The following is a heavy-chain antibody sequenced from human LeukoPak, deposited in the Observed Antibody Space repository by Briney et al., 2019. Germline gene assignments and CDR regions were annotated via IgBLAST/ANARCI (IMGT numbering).Heavy chain of an antibody. CDR1: GFTFSDYY. V-gene: IGHV4-59*01. D-gene: IGHD5-18*01. CDR2: VYYSGST. J-gene: IGHJ4*02. CDR3: ASSFRGYSYYRFDY. Sequence: GSLRLSCAASGFTFSDYYMSWIRQAPGKGLEWIGYVYYSGSTNYNPSLKSRITVSVDTSKSQFSLKLTSVTAADTAVYYCASSFRGYSYYRFDYWGQGTLVIVSS.